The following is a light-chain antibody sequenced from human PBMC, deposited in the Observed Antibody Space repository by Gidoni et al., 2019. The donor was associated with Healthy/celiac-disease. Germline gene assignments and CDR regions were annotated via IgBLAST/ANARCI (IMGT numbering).Light chain of an antibody. CDR2: KDS. CDR1: ALPKQY. J-gene: IGLJ1*01. CDR3: QSADSSGTYPSYV. Sequence: SYELPQPPSVSVSPGQTARITCSGDALPKQYAYWYRQKPGQAPVVVIYKDSERPSGIPERFSGASSGTTVTLTISGVQAEDEADYYCQSADSSGTYPSYVFGTGTKVTVL. V-gene: IGLV3-25*03.